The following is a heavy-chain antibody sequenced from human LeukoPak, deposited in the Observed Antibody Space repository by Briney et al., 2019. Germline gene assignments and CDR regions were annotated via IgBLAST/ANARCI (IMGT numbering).Heavy chain of an antibody. CDR3: ARTYYYGSGSYSVFDY. V-gene: IGHV4-59*08. CDR2: IYYSGST. CDR1: GGSISSCY. Sequence: SETLSLTCTVSGGSISSCYWSWIRQPPGKGLEWIGYIYYSGSTNYNPSLKSRVTMSVDTSKNQFSLKLSSVTAADTAVYYCARTYYYGSGSYSVFDYWGQGTLVTVSS. D-gene: IGHD3-10*01. J-gene: IGHJ4*02.